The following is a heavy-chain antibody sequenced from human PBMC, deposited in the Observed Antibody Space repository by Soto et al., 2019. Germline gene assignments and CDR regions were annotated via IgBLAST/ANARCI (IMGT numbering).Heavy chain of an antibody. D-gene: IGHD2-2*02. V-gene: IGHV3-23*01. CDR3: EKDEESVVVPAAIDYYYYYGMDV. CDR1: GFTFSSYS. CDR2: ISGSGGST. Sequence: PGGSLRLSCAASGFTFSSYSMSWVRQAPGKGLEWVSAISGSGGSTYYADSVKGQFTISRDNSKNTLYLQTNSLRAEDTAVYYCEKDEESVVVPAAIDYYYYYGMDVWGQGTTVTVSS. J-gene: IGHJ6*02.